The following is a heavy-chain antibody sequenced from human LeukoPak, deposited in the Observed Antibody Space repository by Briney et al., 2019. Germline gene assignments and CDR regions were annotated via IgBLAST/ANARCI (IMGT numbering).Heavy chain of an antibody. J-gene: IGHJ3*02. CDR2: ISGSGGST. CDR3: AKDQWEQGAFDI. CDR1: GFIFSSYA. Sequence: PVGSLRLSCAASGFIFSSYAMSWVRQAPGKGLEWVSAISGSGGSTYYADSVKGRFTISRDNSKNTLYLQMNSLRAEDTAVYYCAKDQWEQGAFDIWGQGTIVTVSS. D-gene: IGHD1-26*01. V-gene: IGHV3-23*01.